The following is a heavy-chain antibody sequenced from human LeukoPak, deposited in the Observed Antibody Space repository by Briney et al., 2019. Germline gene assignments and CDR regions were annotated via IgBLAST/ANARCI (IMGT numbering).Heavy chain of an antibody. J-gene: IGHJ3*02. CDR3: ARDSTYYYDSSGFGVAFDI. CDR2: IYYSGST. V-gene: IGHV4-59*12. CDR1: GGSISNNY. Sequence: SETLSLTCTVSGGSISNNYWSWFRQPPGKGLEWIGYIYYSGSTYYNPSLKSRVTISVDTSKNQFSLKLSSVTAADTAVYYCARDSTYYYDSSGFGVAFDIWGQGTMVTVSS. D-gene: IGHD3-22*01.